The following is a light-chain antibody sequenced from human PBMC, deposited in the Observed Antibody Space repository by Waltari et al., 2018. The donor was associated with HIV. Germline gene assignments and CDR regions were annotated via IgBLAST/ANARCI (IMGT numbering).Light chain of an antibody. V-gene: IGLV3-21*04. CDR3: QVWDSSNDHVV. CDR1: NIGSTS. Sequence: SFVLTQPPSVSVAPGTTATISCGGWNIGSTSVHLYKQLPGQAPVLVVRFNSDRPSGIPGRFSGSNAGHTATLTITSVEAGDEADYYCQVWDSSNDHVVFGGGTELTVL. CDR2: FNS. J-gene: IGLJ3*02.